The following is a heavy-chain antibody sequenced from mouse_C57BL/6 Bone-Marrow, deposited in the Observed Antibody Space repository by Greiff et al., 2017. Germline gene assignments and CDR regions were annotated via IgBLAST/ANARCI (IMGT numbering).Heavy chain of an antibody. V-gene: IGHV1-81*01. CDR1: GYTFTSYG. CDR2: IYPRSGNT. J-gene: IGHJ3*01. D-gene: IGHD2-4*01. CDR3: AGLRAGFAY. Sequence: QVQLQQSGAELARPGASVKLSCKASGYTFTSYGISWVKQRTGQGLEWIGEIYPRSGNTYYNEKFKGKATLTADKSSSTAYMELRSLTSEDSAVYFCAGLRAGFAYWGQGTLVTVSA.